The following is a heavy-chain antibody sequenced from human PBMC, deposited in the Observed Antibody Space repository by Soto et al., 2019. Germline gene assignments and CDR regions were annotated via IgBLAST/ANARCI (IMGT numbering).Heavy chain of an antibody. CDR1: GGTFSSYA. D-gene: IGHD3-3*01. V-gene: IGHV1-69*12. CDR2: IIPIFGTA. CDR3: AIDCSSGLLALGDI. J-gene: IGHJ3*02. Sequence: QVQLVQSGAEVKKPGSSVKVSCKASGGTFSSYAISWVRQAPGQGLEWMGGIIPIFGTANYAQKFQGRVTITADDSTSTAYMELRSLRSEDTAVYYCAIDCSSGLLALGDIWGQGTMVTVSS.